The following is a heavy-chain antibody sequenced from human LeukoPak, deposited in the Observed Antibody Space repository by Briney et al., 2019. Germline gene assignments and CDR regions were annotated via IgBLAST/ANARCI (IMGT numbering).Heavy chain of an antibody. J-gene: IGHJ4*02. Sequence: GGSLRLSCAASGFTFTNYAMSWVRQAPGKGLEWVSAISGSGGSTYYADSVKGRFTISRDNSKNTLYLQMNSLRAEDTAVYYCAKRGYDSSGYYGYFDYWGQGILVTVSS. D-gene: IGHD3-22*01. CDR1: GFTFTNYA. V-gene: IGHV3-23*01. CDR2: ISGSGGST. CDR3: AKRGYDSSGYYGYFDY.